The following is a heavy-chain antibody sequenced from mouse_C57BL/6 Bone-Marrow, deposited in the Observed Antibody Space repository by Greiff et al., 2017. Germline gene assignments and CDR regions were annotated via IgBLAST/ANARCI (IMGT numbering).Heavy chain of an antibody. V-gene: IGHV5-2*03. CDR2: INSDGGST. Sequence: EVMLVESGGGLVQPGESLKLSCESNEYEFPSHDMSWVRKTPEKRLELVAAINSDGGSTYYPDTMERRFIISRDNTKKTLYLQRSSLRSEYTALYYGARLGVQGAIDYWGQGTSVTVSS. D-gene: IGHD3-1*01. J-gene: IGHJ4*01. CDR1: EYEFPSHD. CDR3: ARLGVQGAIDY.